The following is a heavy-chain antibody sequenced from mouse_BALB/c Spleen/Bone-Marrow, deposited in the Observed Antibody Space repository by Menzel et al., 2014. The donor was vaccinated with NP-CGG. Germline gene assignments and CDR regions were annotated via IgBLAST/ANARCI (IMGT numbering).Heavy chain of an antibody. J-gene: IGHJ2*01. D-gene: IGHD2-3*01. Sequence: QVQLQQPGADLVRPGSSVKISCKASGYAFXNYWMNWVKQRPGQGLEWIGQIYPGDGDTNYNGKFKGKATLTADKSSSTAYMQLSSLTSEDSAVYFCARCDGYSYYFDYWGRGTTLTVSS. CDR1: GYAFXNYW. V-gene: IGHV1-80*01. CDR3: ARCDGYSYYFDY. CDR2: IYPGDGDT.